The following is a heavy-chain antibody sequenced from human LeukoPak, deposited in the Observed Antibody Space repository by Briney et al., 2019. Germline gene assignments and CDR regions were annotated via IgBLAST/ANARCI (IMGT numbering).Heavy chain of an antibody. Sequence: PGGSLRLSCAASGFTFSSYEMNWVRQAPGKGLEWVSYISSSGSTIYYADSVKGRFTISRDNAKNSLYLQMNSLRAEDTAVYYCATLLGYCSGGSCYGYYYYYYMDVWGKGTTVTISS. J-gene: IGHJ6*03. D-gene: IGHD2-15*01. CDR3: ATLLGYCSGGSCYGYYYYYYMDV. V-gene: IGHV3-48*03. CDR2: ISSSGSTI. CDR1: GFTFSSYE.